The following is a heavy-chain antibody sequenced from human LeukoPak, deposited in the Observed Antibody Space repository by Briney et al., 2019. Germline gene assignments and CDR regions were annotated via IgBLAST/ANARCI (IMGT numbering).Heavy chain of an antibody. CDR2: ISYDGRNR. CDR1: GFTFITYG. CDR3: AKDWGDYGGNPVPDY. D-gene: IGHD4-23*01. V-gene: IGHV3-30*18. Sequence: PGRSLRLSCAASGFTFITYGMHWVCQAPGKGLEWVAFISYDGRNRYYADSVKGRFTISRDNSRNTLYLQMNSLRAEDTAVYYCAKDWGDYGGNPVPDYWGQGTLVTVSS. J-gene: IGHJ4*02.